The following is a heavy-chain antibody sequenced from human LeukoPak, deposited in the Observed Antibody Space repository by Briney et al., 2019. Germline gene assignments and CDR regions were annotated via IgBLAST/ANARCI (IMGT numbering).Heavy chain of an antibody. D-gene: IGHD4-17*01. CDR3: ARHSGGDYYFDY. Sequence: SQTLSLTCTVSGGSISSGGYYWSWIRQPPGKGLEWIGYIYYSGSTYYNPSLKSRVAISVDTSKNQFSLKLSSVTAADTAVYYCARHSGGDYYFDYWGQGTLVTVSS. J-gene: IGHJ4*02. CDR2: IYYSGST. V-gene: IGHV4-30-4*08. CDR1: GGSISSGGYY.